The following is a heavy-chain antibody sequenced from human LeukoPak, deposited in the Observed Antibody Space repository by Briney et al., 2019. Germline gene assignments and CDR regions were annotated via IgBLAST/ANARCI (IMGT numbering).Heavy chain of an antibody. V-gene: IGHV3-30*18. CDR2: ISYDGSNK. CDR1: GFTFSSYG. J-gene: IGHJ4*02. D-gene: IGHD6-19*01. CDR3: AKDRGSSGSGLDY. Sequence: GGSLRLSCAASGFTFSSYGMHWVRQAPGKGLEWVAVISYDGSNKYYADSVKGRFTISRDNSKNTLYLQMNSLRAEDTAVYYCAKDRGSSGSGLDYWGQGTLVTVSS.